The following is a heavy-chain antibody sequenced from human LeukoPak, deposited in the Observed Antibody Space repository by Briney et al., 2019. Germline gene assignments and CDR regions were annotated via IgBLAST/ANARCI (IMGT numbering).Heavy chain of an antibody. CDR1: GFTFNNYW. Sequence: GGSLRLSCGASGFTFNNYWMAWVRQSPGKGLEWVANINLGGSEKNYADSVQARFTVSRDNANNSLYLQMNSLRAEDTAVYYCARAGSYWGARSFYASWGQGTLVTVSS. V-gene: IGHV3-7*04. J-gene: IGHJ5*02. CDR3: ARAGSYWGARSFYAS. CDR2: INLGGSEK. D-gene: IGHD2/OR15-2a*01.